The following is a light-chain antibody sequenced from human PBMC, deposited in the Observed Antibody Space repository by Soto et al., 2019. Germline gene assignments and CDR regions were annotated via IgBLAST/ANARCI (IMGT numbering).Light chain of an antibody. Sequence: TVMTQSPLSLSVTPGEPASISCRSSQSLLHSNGYKYLDWYLQKPGQSPQLLIYLGSNRASGVPDRFSGSGSGTDFTLKISRVEAEDVGVYYCIQTLETPWTFGQGTKVEIK. CDR2: LGS. CDR3: IQTLETPWT. V-gene: IGKV2-28*01. J-gene: IGKJ1*01. CDR1: QSLLHSNGYKY.